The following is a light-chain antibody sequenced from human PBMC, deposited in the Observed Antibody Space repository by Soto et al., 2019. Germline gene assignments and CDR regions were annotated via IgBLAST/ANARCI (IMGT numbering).Light chain of an antibody. V-gene: IGKV3-15*01. CDR1: QTVNNN. J-gene: IGKJ4*01. CDR3: QQYNNWPLT. CDR2: GAS. Sequence: EIVMTQSPATLSVSPGERATLSCRASQTVNNNLAWYQQKPGQAPRLLIYGASASATGIPSRFSGSGSGTEVTLTISSLQSGDFAVYYCQQYNNWPLTFGGGTKLEIK.